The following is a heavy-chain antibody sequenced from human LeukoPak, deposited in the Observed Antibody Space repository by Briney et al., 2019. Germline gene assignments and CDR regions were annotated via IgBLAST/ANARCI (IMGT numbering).Heavy chain of an antibody. D-gene: IGHD3-22*01. CDR3: ARGTMMVGP. CDR1: GASISTYY. CDR2: IYYSGST. V-gene: IGHV4-59*01. Sequence: PSETLSLTCTVSGASISTYYWSWIRQPPGKGLEWIGYIYYSGSTNYNPSLKSRVTISVDTSKNQFSLKLSSVTAADTAVYYCARGTMMVGPWGQGTLVTVSS. J-gene: IGHJ5*02.